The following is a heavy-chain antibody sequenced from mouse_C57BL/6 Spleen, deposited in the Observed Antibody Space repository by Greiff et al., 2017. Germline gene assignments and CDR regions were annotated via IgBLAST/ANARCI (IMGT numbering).Heavy chain of an antibody. D-gene: IGHD2-1*01. Sequence: EVQLQQSGPELVKPGASVKMSCKASGYTFTDYNIHWVKQSPGKSLEWIGYINPNNGGTSYNQKFKGKATLTVNKSSSTPYMERRSLTSEDSAVYDCARIYYCNYWYFDVWGKGTTVTVSS. CDR2: INPNNGGT. CDR1: GYTFTDYN. J-gene: IGHJ1*03. CDR3: ARIYYCNYWYFDV. V-gene: IGHV1-22*01.